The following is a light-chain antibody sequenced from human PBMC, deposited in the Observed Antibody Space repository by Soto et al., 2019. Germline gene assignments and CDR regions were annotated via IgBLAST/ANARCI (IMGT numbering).Light chain of an antibody. CDR2: STS. CDR1: QTIISHY. J-gene: IGKJ4*01. Sequence: IVLTQSPGTLSLSPGERATLSCRASQTIISHYLAWYQQKPGQAPRLLIFSTSERATGIPDRFSGSGSGTDFTLNINRLEPEDFAVYYCQQYGSSPRPTFGGGTKVDIK. CDR3: QQYGSSPRPT. V-gene: IGKV3-20*01.